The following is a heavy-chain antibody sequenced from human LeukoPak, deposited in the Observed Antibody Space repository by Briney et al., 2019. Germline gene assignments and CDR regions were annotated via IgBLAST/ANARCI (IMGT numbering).Heavy chain of an antibody. V-gene: IGHV1-46*01. CDR3: ARVGYCSGGSCRPSPSSVPGRYYFDY. CDR1: GYTFTSYY. J-gene: IGHJ4*02. D-gene: IGHD2-15*01. CDR2: INPSGGST. Sequence: GESLKISCKASGYTFTSYYMHWVRQAPGQGLEWMGIINPSGGSTSYAQKFQGRVTMTRDTSISTAYMELSRLRSDDTAVYYCARVGYCSGGSCRPSPSSVPGRYYFDYWGQGTLVTVSS.